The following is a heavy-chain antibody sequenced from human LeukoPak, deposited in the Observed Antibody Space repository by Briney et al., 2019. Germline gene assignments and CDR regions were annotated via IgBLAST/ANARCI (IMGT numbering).Heavy chain of an antibody. V-gene: IGHV4-59*01. CDR2: IYYSGST. Sequence: SETLSLTCTVSGGSISSYYWSWIRQPPGKGLEWIGYIYYSGSTNYNPSLKSRVTISVDTSKNQFSLKLSSVTAADTAVYYYASTKTYSSSWSKNNDAFDIWGQGTMVTVSS. CDR3: ASTKTYSSSWSKNNDAFDI. D-gene: IGHD6-13*01. CDR1: GGSISSYY. J-gene: IGHJ3*02.